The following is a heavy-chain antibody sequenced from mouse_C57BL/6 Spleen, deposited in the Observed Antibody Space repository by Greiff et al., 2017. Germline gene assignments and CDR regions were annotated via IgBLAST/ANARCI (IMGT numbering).Heavy chain of an antibody. D-gene: IGHD1-1*01. J-gene: IGHJ2*01. CDR2: ISSGSSTI. V-gene: IGHV5-17*01. Sequence: DVKLQESGGGLVKPGGSLKLSCAASGFTFSDYGMHWVRQAPAKGLEWVAYISSGSSTIYYADTVKGRFTISRDNAKNTLFLQMTSLRSEDTAMYYCARSTTVAGDYWGQGTTLTVSS. CDR3: ARSTTVAGDY. CDR1: GFTFSDYG.